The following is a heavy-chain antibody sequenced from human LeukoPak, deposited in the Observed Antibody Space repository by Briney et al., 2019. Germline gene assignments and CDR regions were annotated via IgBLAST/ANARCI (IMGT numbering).Heavy chain of an antibody. J-gene: IGHJ4*02. D-gene: IGHD3-10*01. V-gene: IGHV3-53*01. CDR1: GFTVINNY. Sequence: PGGSLRLSCAASGFTVINNYMTWVRQAQGKGLDWVSVIYNDGNTYYADSVRGRFTISRDFSKNSVYLQMNSLRAEDTAVYYCARVNFGDFGSGSLDHWGQGTLVTVSS. CDR2: IYNDGNT. CDR3: ARVNFGDFGSGSLDH.